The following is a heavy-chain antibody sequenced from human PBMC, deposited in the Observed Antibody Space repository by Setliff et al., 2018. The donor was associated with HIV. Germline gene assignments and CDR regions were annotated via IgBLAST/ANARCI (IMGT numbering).Heavy chain of an antibody. CDR2: ITPIFNTA. D-gene: IGHD1-7*01. CDR1: GTNLDSFV. V-gene: IGHV1-69*06. J-gene: IGHJ4*02. CDR3: ARGYNWNYVLAY. Sequence: GASVKVSCKASGTNLDSFVITWVRQASGQGLEWMGGITPIFNTANYAQKFQGRVTITADTSTSTAYMELSSLTSEDTAVYYCARGYNWNYVLAYWGQGTLVTVSS.